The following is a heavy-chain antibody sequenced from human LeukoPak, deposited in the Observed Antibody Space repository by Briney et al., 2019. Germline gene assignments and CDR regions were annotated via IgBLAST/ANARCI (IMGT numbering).Heavy chain of an antibody. CDR1: GGSISSYY. CDR3: AREDSVLVLAYYYYYYMDV. Sequence: PSETLSLTCTVSGGSISSYYWSWIRQPAGKGLEWIGRIYTSGSTNYNPSLKSRVTMSVDTSKNQFSLKLSSVTAADTAVYYCAREDSVLVLAYYYYYYMDVWGKGTTVTVSS. D-gene: IGHD6-6*01. CDR2: IYTSGST. J-gene: IGHJ6*03. V-gene: IGHV4-4*07.